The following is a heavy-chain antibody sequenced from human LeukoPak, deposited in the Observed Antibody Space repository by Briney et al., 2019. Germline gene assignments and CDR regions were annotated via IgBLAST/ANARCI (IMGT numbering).Heavy chain of an antibody. Sequence: GGSLRLSCAASGFIFSNYWMHWVRQAAGKGLVWVSHINTDGSSTTYADSVKGRFTISRDNAKNTLYLQMNSLRAEDTAVYYCARVGYCSSTSCYAVDYWGQGTLVTVSS. CDR3: ARVGYCSSTSCYAVDY. CDR2: INTDGSST. J-gene: IGHJ4*02. V-gene: IGHV3-74*01. CDR1: GFIFSNYW. D-gene: IGHD2-2*01.